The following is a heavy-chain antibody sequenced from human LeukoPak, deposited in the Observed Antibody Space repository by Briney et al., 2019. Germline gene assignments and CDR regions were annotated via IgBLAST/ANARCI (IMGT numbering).Heavy chain of an antibody. CDR2: TYYRSKWYN. J-gene: IGHJ4*02. D-gene: IGHD6-13*01. V-gene: IGHV6-1*01. CDR1: GADVSINKAT. Sequence: SQTLSLSCSISGADVSINKATCNWIRQAPSRGLEWLGRTYYRSKWYNDYAVSVKSQVTITPDTTTNQFSLHLNSVTPDDTAVYYCVRLVGNSWLDYWGQGTLVTVSS. CDR3: VRLVGNSWLDY.